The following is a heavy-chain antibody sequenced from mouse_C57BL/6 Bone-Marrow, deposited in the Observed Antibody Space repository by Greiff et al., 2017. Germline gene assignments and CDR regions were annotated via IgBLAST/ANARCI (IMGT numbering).Heavy chain of an antibody. CDR3: ARSGCSSYVDCNFDV. D-gene: IGHD1-1*01. CDR1: GYTFTDYH. V-gene: IGHV1-18*01. J-gene: IGHJ1*03. CDR2: INPNNGGT. Sequence: VQLQQSGPELVKPGASVTLPCKASGYTFTDYHMDWVQQSHGKSLEWIVDINPNNGGTIYNQKFKGKATLTVDKSSCTAYMELRSLTSEDTAVYYCARSGCSSYVDCNFDVWGTGTTVTGSS.